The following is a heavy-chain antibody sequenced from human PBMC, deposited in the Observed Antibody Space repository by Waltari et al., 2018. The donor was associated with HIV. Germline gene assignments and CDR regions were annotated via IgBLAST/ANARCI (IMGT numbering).Heavy chain of an antibody. Sequence: QVQLQESGPGLVKPSETLSLTCTVSGYSISSGYYWGWIRQPPGKGLEWIGSIYHSGSTYYNPSLKSRVTISVDTSKNQFSLKLSSVTAADTAVYYCARDGYYDILTGYYTLLHYYGMDVWGQGTTVTVSS. CDR1: GYSISSGYY. J-gene: IGHJ6*02. V-gene: IGHV4-38-2*02. CDR3: ARDGYYDILTGYYTLLHYYGMDV. CDR2: IYHSGST. D-gene: IGHD3-9*01.